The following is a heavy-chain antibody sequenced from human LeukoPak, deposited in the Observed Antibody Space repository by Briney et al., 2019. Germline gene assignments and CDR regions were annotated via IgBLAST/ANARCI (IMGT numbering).Heavy chain of an antibody. CDR2: IRYDGSNK. CDR3: ASDPFLAYCGGDCFY. Sequence: GGSLRLSCAASGFTFSSYGMHWVRQAPGKGLEWVAFIRYDGSNKYYADSVKGRFTISRDNSKNSLYLQMNSLRAEDTAVYYCASDPFLAYCGGDCFYWGQGTLVTVSS. J-gene: IGHJ4*02. CDR1: GFTFSSYG. D-gene: IGHD2-21*02. V-gene: IGHV3-30*02.